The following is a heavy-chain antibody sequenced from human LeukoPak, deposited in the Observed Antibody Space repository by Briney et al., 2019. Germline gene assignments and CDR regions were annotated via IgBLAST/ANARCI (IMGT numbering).Heavy chain of an antibody. CDR1: GFTFSSYA. D-gene: IGHD2-2*01. J-gene: IGHJ4*02. Sequence: GKSLRLSCAASGFTFSSYAMHWVRQAPGKGLEWVAVISYDGSNKYYADSVKGRFIISRDKSKNTMYLQMNSLRVEDTAVYYCAREREIFCSSTSCQVGDYWGQGTLVTVSS. V-gene: IGHV3-30-3*01. CDR3: AREREIFCSSTSCQVGDY. CDR2: ISYDGSNK.